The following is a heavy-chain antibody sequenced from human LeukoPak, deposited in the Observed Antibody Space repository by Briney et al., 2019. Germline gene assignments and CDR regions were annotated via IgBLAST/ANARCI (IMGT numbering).Heavy chain of an antibody. J-gene: IGHJ4*02. D-gene: IGHD2-15*01. CDR2: IYYSGST. CDR1: GGSISSYY. CDR3: ARETVVPVGFAY. V-gene: IGHV4-59*12. Sequence: SETLSLTCTVSGGSISSYYWSWIRQPPGKGLEWIGYIYYSGSTNYNPSLKSRVTISKDTSKNQFSLKVTSVTAADTAVYYCARETVVPVGFAYWGQGTLVTVSS.